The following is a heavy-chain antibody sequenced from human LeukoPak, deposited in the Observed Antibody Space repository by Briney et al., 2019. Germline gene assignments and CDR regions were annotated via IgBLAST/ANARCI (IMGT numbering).Heavy chain of an antibody. CDR2: ISGSGGST. Sequence: GGSLRLSCAASGFTFSSYGMSWVRQAPGKGLEWVSAISGSGGSTYYADSVKGRFTISRDNSKNTLYLQMNSLRAEDTAVYYCAKFGGSGSYLILRGYYFDYWGQGTLVTVSS. D-gene: IGHD3-10*01. CDR1: GFTFSSYG. J-gene: IGHJ4*02. V-gene: IGHV3-23*01. CDR3: AKFGGSGSYLILRGYYFDY.